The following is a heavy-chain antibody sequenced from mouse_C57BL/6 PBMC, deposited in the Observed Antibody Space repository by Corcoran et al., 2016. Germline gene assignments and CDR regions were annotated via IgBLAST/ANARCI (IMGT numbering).Heavy chain of an antibody. D-gene: IGHD2-4*01. CDR1: GYAFSSYW. Sequence: QVQLQQSGAELVKPGASVKISCKASGYAFSSYWMNWVKQRPGKGLEWIGQIYPGDGDTNYNGKFKGKATRTADKYSITAYMQLSSLTSEDSAVYFCASYYYYDVPFDYWGQGTTLTVSS. J-gene: IGHJ2*01. CDR3: ASYYYYDVPFDY. V-gene: IGHV1-80*01. CDR2: IYPGDGDT.